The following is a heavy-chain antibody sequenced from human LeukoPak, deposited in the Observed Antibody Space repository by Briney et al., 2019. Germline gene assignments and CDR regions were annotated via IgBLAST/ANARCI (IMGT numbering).Heavy chain of an antibody. V-gene: IGHV3-23*01. CDR1: VFTFNNYA. CDR2: ITGSGGNT. D-gene: IGHD1-14*01. Sequence: LPGCSLRLSCAASVFTFNNYAMTWVRQAPGEGLEWFSIITGSGGNTYYADSVKGRFIISRDNSKNTLYQQMNSLRVEDTAIYYCAKDRGMQFPYYKNVWGKGTRVTVSS. CDR3: AKDRGMQFPYYKNV. J-gene: IGHJ6*03.